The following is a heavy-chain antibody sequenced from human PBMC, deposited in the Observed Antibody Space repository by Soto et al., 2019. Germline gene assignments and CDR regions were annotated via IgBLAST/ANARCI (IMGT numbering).Heavy chain of an antibody. D-gene: IGHD3-10*02. Sequence: DVQLLESGGGLVQPGGSVRLSCAASGFTFGDYAMSWVRQAPGKGLEWVSAISGNGADTSYADSVRGRFTISRDNSKDTLFLQMNSLRGEDSALYYCVREYYVSGVLWGQGTLVTVSS. V-gene: IGHV3-23*01. CDR1: GFTFGDYA. CDR2: ISGNGADT. CDR3: VREYYVSGVL. J-gene: IGHJ4*02.